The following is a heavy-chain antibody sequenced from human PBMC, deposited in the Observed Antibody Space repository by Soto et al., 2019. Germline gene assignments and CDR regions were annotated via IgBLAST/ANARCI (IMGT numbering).Heavy chain of an antibody. CDR2: TSYDGSNK. CDR1: GFTFRSYV. J-gene: IGHJ1*01. V-gene: IGHV3-30*19. CDR3: ARWGTTGGLDV. Sequence: QVQLVESGGGVVQPGTSLRVSCVASGFTFRSYVIHWVRQAPGKGLEWVALTSYDGSNKYYDDSVRGRFTTSRDNSRKTVELQMDSRRVEDTVLYYCARWGTTGGLDVWGQGTQVSVS. D-gene: IGHD3-16*01.